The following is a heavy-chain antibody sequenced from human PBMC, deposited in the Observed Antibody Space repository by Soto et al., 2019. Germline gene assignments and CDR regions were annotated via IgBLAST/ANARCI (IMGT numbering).Heavy chain of an antibody. V-gene: IGHV3-64*01. D-gene: IGHD6-13*01. CDR1: GFTFSSYA. J-gene: IGHJ6*04. Sequence: PGGSLRLSCAASGFTFSSYAMHWVRQAPGKGLEYVSAISSNGGSTYYANSVKGRFTISRDNSKNTLYLQMGSLRAEDMAVYYCARAGIAAADMDVWGKGTTVTVSS. CDR3: ARAGIAAADMDV. CDR2: ISSNGGST.